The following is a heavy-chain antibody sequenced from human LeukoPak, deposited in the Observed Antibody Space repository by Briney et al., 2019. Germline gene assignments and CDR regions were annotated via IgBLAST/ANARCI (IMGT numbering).Heavy chain of an antibody. Sequence: GGSLRLSCAASGFTFSSYSMNWVRQAPGKGLEWVSSISSSSSYIYYADSVKGRFTMSRDNAKNTLYLQMNSLRAEDTAVYYCARGRLGYYFDYWGQGTLVTVSS. V-gene: IGHV3-21*01. CDR2: ISSSSSYI. CDR3: ARGRLGYYFDY. D-gene: IGHD3-16*01. J-gene: IGHJ4*02. CDR1: GFTFSSYS.